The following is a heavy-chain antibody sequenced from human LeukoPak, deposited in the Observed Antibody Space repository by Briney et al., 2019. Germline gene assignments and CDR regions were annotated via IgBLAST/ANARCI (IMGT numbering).Heavy chain of an antibody. J-gene: IGHJ6*02. CDR3: ASRLVVAATSRYYYYGMDV. CDR1: GFTFSSYS. Sequence: GGSLRLSCAASGFTFSSYSMNWVRQAPGKGLEWVSSISSSSYIYYADSVKGRFTISRDNAKNSLYLQMNSLRAEDTAVYYCASRLVVAATSRYYYYGMDVWGQGTTVTVSS. CDR2: ISSSSYI. V-gene: IGHV3-21*01. D-gene: IGHD2-15*01.